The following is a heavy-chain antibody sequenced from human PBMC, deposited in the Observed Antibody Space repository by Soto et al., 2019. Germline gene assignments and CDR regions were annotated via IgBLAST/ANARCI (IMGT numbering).Heavy chain of an antibody. V-gene: IGHV3-53*01. CDR3: ARQLSGSWYNSFDP. CDR2: MHSDVTT. CDR1: GFSVTANS. J-gene: IGHJ5*02. Sequence: GGSLRLSCAASGFSVTANSMSWVRQAPGKGLEWVSVMHSDVTTYYADSVKGRFIISRDNSKDTLYLQMSNLRGEDTARYFCARQLSGSWYNSFDPCGHGTLVTVS. D-gene: IGHD6-13*01.